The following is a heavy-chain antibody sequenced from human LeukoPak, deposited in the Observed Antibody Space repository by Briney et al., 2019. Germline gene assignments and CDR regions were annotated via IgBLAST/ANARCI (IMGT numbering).Heavy chain of an antibody. CDR3: ASSYGDYVVFDY. CDR1: GFTFSSYS. Sequence: GGSLRLSCAASGFTFSSYSMSWVRQAPGKGLEWVANIKQDGSEKNYVGSVKGRFTIARDNAKNSLYLQMNSLRAEDTAVYYCASSYGDYVVFDYWGQGTLVTVSS. V-gene: IGHV3-7*01. D-gene: IGHD4-17*01. J-gene: IGHJ4*02. CDR2: IKQDGSEK.